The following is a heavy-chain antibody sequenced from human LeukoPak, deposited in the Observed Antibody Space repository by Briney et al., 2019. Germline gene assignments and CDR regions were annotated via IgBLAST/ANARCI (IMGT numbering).Heavy chain of an antibody. Sequence: GESLKISCKGSGYSFTNYWIGWVRQMPGKGLEWMGTIYPGDSDTRYSPSFQGQVTISADKSISTAYLQWSSLKASDTAMYYCARHQRAGCTMGRGAITMCYGMDVWGQGATVTVS. D-gene: IGHD3-10*01. CDR3: ARHQRAGCTMGRGAITMCYGMDV. CDR2: IYPGDSDT. J-gene: IGHJ6*02. CDR1: GYSFTNYW. V-gene: IGHV5-51*01.